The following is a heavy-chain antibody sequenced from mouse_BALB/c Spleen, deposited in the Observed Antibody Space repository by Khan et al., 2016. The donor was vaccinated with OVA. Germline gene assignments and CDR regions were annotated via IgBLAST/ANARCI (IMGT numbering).Heavy chain of an antibody. Sequence: QVQLKQSGAELAKPGASVKMSCKASGYTFTSYWMHWVKQRPGQGLEWIGYINPSTGYTEYNQRFKDKATLTADKSSSTAYMQRSSLTSEESAVYYCANHGSSSACLTYWGQGTLVTVAA. J-gene: IGHJ3*01. D-gene: IGHD1-1*01. CDR3: ANHGSSSACLTY. CDR2: INPSTGYT. CDR1: GYTFTSYW. V-gene: IGHV1-7*01.